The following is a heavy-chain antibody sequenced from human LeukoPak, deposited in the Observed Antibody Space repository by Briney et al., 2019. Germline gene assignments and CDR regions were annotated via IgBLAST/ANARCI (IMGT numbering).Heavy chain of an antibody. V-gene: IGHV1-69*13. CDR1: GGTFXSXX. D-gene: IGHD2-21*01. CDR2: XIPIFGTX. J-gene: IGHJ4*02. CDR3: ARAGCGGDCYDY. Sequence: SVKVSCKASGGTFXSXXISWXXXXPGXGXEWMGGXIPIFGTXXYAQTFQGRVTITADESTSTAYMELSSLRSEDTAVYYCARAGCGGDCYDYWGQGTLVTVSS.